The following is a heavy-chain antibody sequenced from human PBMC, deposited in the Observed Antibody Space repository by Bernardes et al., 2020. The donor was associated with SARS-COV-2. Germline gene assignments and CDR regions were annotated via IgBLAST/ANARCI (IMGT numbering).Heavy chain of an antibody. CDR2: IYYSGST. Sequence: SETLSLTCTVSGGSISSYYWSWIRQPPGKGLEWIGYIYYSGSTNYNPSLKSRVTISVDTSKNQFSLKLSSVTAADTAVYYCARGYYYYGMDVWGQGTTVTVSS. CDR3: ARGYYYYGMDV. CDR1: GGSISSYY. V-gene: IGHV4-59*01. J-gene: IGHJ6*02.